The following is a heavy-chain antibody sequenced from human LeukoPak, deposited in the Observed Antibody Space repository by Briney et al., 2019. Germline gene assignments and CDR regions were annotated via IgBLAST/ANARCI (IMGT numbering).Heavy chain of an antibody. CDR3: ARSTELSDPYFYYGMDV. D-gene: IGHD1-26*01. J-gene: IGHJ6*02. CDR1: GFSFRSFK. V-gene: IGHV3-48*03. CDR2: ISSGAGTI. Sequence: GGSLRLSCAASGFSFRSFKMSWVRQTPGKGLECIAYISSGAGTIYHADSVKGRFTISRDNANNSLYLQMNGLRAEDTAIYYCARSTELSDPYFYYGMDVWGQGTTVTVSS.